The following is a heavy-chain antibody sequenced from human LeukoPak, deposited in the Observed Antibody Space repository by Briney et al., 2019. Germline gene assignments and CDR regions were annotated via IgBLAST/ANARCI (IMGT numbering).Heavy chain of an antibody. CDR3: AREWSYCSSTSCYPDY. J-gene: IGHJ4*02. V-gene: IGHV3-33*01. CDR2: IWYDGSNK. D-gene: IGHD2-2*01. Sequence: GGSLRLSCAASGFTFSSYGMHWVRQAPGKGLEWVAVIWYDGSNKYCADSVKGRFTISRDNSKNTLYLQMNSLRAEDTAVYYCAREWSYCSSTSCYPDYWGQGTLVTVSS. CDR1: GFTFSSYG.